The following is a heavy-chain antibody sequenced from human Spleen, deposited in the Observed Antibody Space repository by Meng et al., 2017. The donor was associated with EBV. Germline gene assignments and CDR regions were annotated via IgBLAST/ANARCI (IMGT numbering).Heavy chain of an antibody. CDR2: LKSKTDGGTT. J-gene: IGHJ4*02. D-gene: IGHD4-17*01. V-gene: IGHV3-15*01. CDR1: GFTFSNAW. Sequence: EVQLVESGGGWVKPGGSLGLSVAASGFTFSNAWMSWVRQAPGKGLEWVGRLKSKTDGGTTDYAAPVKGRFTISRDDSKNTLYLQMNSLKTEDTAVYYCTTDSGDDGDHAGCWGQGTLVTVVS. CDR3: TTDSGDDGDHAGC.